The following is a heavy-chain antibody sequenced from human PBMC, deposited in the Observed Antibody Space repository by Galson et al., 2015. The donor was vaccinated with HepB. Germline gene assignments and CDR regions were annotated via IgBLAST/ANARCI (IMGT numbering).Heavy chain of an antibody. CDR3: TTDPYSSGPIFDY. J-gene: IGHJ4*02. CDR1: GFTFSNAW. Sequence: SLRLSCAASGFTFSNAWMSWVRQAPGKGLEWVGRIKSKTGGGTTDYAAPVKGRFTISRDDSKNTLYLQINSLKTEDTAVYYCTTDPYSSGPIFDYWGQGTLVTVSS. V-gene: IGHV3-15*01. CDR2: IKSKTGGGTT. D-gene: IGHD6-19*01.